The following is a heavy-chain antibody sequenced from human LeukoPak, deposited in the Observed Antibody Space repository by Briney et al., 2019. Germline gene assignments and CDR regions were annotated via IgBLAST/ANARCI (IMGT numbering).Heavy chain of an antibody. CDR2: IIPIFGTA. D-gene: IGHD3-9*01. V-gene: IGHV1-69*05. Sequence: SVKVSCKASGGTFSSYAISWVRQAPGQGLEWMGGIIPIFGTANYAQKFQGRVTITTDESTSTAYMELSSLRSEDTAVYYCARQSLFKSSPVLRYFDWSNYFDYWGQGTLVTVSS. CDR1: GGTFSSYA. J-gene: IGHJ4*02. CDR3: ARQSLFKSSPVLRYFDWSNYFDY.